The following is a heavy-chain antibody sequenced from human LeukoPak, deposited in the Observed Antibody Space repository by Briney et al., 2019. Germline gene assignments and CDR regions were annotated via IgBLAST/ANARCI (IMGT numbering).Heavy chain of an antibody. CDR3: TRGQTLPGAKYYFDY. Sequence: PGGSLRLSCTTSGFSFGDNSINWIRQAPGKGLEGVALTRSGDETTEYAASVRGRFTVSRDGSTSIAYLQMSSLKAEDTGVYFCTRGQTLPGAKYYFDYWGQGTLVTVSS. J-gene: IGHJ4*02. CDR1: GFSFGDNS. D-gene: IGHD2-21*02. CDR2: TRSGDETT. V-gene: IGHV3-49*01.